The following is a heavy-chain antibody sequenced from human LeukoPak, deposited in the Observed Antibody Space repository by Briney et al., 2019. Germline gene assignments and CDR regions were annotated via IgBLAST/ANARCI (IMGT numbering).Heavy chain of an antibody. CDR3: ARGRPHGNDY. CDR2: ISSSSSYI. J-gene: IGHJ4*02. Sequence: GSLRLSCAASGFTFRSYSMNWVRQAPGKGLEWVSSISSSSSYIYYADSVKGRFTISRDNAKNSLYLQMNSLRAEDTAVYYCARGRPHGNDYWGQGTLVTVSS. D-gene: IGHD4-23*01. V-gene: IGHV3-21*01. CDR1: GFTFRSYS.